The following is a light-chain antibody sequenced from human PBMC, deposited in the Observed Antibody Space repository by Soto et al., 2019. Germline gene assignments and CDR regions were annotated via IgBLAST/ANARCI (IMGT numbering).Light chain of an antibody. CDR2: GAS. Sequence: EIVLTQSPGTLSLSPGERATLSCRASQSVSSSYLDWYQQKPGQAPRLLIYGASSRATGIPDRFSGSGSGTDFTLTISRLEPEDFAVYYCQQYGSPLTFGGGTKVEIK. J-gene: IGKJ4*01. V-gene: IGKV3-20*01. CDR3: QQYGSPLT. CDR1: QSVSSSY.